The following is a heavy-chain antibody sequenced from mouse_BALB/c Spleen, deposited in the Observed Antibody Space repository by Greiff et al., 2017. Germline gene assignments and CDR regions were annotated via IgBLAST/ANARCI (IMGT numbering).Heavy chain of an antibody. CDR2: IYPYNGGT. Sequence: EVKLMESGPELVKPGASVKISCKASGYTFTDYNMHWVKQSHGKSLEWIGYIYPYNGGTGYNQKFKSKATLTVDNSSSTAYMELRSLTSEDSAVYYCAPTMITTWFAYWGQGTLVTVSA. V-gene: IGHV1S29*02. J-gene: IGHJ3*01. CDR1: GYTFTDYN. CDR3: APTMITTWFAY. D-gene: IGHD2-4*01.